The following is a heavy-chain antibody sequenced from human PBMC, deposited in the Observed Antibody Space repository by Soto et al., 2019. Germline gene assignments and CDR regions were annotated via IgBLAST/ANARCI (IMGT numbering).Heavy chain of an antibody. CDR3: ASRDPGTSVDY. V-gene: IGHV4-4*02. CDR1: GGSFTSNNW. CDR2: IYRTGST. Sequence: SETLSLTCAVSGGSFTSNNWWTWVRQPPGQGLEWIGEIYRTGSTNYNPSLKSRVTISLDKSENQFSLKVTSLTASDTAVYYCASRDPGTSVDYWGQGTLVTVSS. J-gene: IGHJ4*02. D-gene: IGHD1-7*01.